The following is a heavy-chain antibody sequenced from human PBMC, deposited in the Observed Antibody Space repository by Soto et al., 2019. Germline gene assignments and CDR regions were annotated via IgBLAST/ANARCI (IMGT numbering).Heavy chain of an antibody. CDR1: GFTFSSYA. CDR2: ISYDGSNK. J-gene: IGHJ4*02. D-gene: IGHD4-4*01. CDR3: ARAREATVLWDC. V-gene: IGHV3-30-3*01. Sequence: PGGSLRLSCAASGFTFSSYAMHWVRQAPGKGLEWVAVISYDGSNKYYADSVKGRFTISRDNSKNTLYLQMNSLRAEDTAVYYCARAREATVLWDCWGQGILVTVSS.